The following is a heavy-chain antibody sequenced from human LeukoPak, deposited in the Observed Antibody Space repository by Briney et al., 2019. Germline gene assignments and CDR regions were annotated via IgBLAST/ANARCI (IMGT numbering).Heavy chain of an antibody. J-gene: IGHJ6*02. V-gene: IGHV3-30*03. CDR1: GFTFSSYG. Sequence: GSLRLSCAASGFTFSSYGMHWVRQAPGKGLEWVAVISYDGSNKYYADSVKGRFTISRDNSKNTLYLQMNSLRAEDTAVYYCAPMIVVVPRGGYYGMDVWGQGTTVTVSS. CDR2: ISYDGSNK. CDR3: APMIVVVPRGGYYGMDV. D-gene: IGHD3-22*01.